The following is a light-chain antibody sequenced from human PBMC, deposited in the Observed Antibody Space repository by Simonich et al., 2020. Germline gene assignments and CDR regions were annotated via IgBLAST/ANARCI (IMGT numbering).Light chain of an antibody. CDR2: GAS. CDR3: QQRSNWPPIT. V-gene: IGKV3-11*01. CDR1: QRVSSN. J-gene: IGKJ5*01. Sequence: EIVMTQSPATLSVSPGERATLSYRASQRVSSNLAWYPQKPGQAPRLLIYGASNRATGIPARFSGSGSGTDFTLTISSLEPEDFAVYYCQQRSNWPPITFGQGTRLEIK.